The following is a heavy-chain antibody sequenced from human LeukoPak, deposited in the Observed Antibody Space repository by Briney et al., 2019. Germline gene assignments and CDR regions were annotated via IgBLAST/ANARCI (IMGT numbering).Heavy chain of an antibody. CDR3: ARDWPSGSPGDHWFDP. D-gene: IGHD3-10*01. CDR2: INPSGGST. V-gene: IGHV1-46*01. Sequence: ASVKVSCKASGYTFTSYYMHWVRQAPGQGLEWMGIINPSGGSTSYAQKFQGRVTMTRDTSTSTVYMGLRSLRSDDTAVYYCARDWPSGSPGDHWFDPWGQGTLVTVSS. CDR1: GYTFTSYY. J-gene: IGHJ5*02.